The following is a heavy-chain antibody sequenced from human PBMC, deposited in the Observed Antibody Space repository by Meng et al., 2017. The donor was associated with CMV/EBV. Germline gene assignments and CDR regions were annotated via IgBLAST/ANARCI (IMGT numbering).Heavy chain of an antibody. V-gene: IGHV4-34*01. CDR1: GGSFSGYY. CDR3: ARGVGGWFDP. Sequence: QVQLQQWGAGLLKPSETLSLTCAVYGGSFSGYYWSWIRQPPEKGLEWIGEINHSGSTNYNPSLKSRVTISVDTSKNQFSLKLSSVTAADTAVYYCARGVGGWFDPWGQGTLVTVSS. J-gene: IGHJ5*02. D-gene: IGHD1-26*01. CDR2: INHSGST.